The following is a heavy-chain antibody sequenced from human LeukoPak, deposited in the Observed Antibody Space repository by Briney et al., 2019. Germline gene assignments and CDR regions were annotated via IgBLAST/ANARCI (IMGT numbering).Heavy chain of an antibody. D-gene: IGHD3-10*01. J-gene: IGHJ3*02. CDR2: INHSGST. V-gene: IGHV4-34*01. CDR1: GGSFSGYY. CDR3: ARAGARSAFDI. Sequence: PSETLSLTCAVYGGSFSGYYWSWIRQPPGKGLEWIGEINHSGSTNYNPSLKSRVTISVDTSKNQFPLKLSSVTAADTAVYYCARAGARSAFDIWGQGTMVTVSS.